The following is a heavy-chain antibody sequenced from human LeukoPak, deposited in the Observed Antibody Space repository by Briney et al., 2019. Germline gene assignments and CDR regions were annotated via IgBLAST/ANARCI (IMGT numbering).Heavy chain of an antibody. CDR2: IDSSGGYM. Sequence: GGSLRLSCEASGFTFNTYSMNWARQAPGKGLEWVSSIDSSGGYMFYADSVKGRFIISRDNAKDSLYLQMNSLRAEDTALYYCAAIGYCSGGSCPSDYWGQGTLVTVSS. D-gene: IGHD2-15*01. V-gene: IGHV3-21*04. CDR3: AAIGYCSGGSCPSDY. J-gene: IGHJ4*02. CDR1: GFTFNTYS.